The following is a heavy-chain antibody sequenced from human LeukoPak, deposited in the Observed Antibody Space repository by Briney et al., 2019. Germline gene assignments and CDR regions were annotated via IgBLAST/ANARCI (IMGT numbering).Heavy chain of an antibody. J-gene: IGHJ4*02. CDR3: ASGIYGSSWDY. CDR2: INHSGST. D-gene: IGHD6-13*01. Sequence: SETLSLTCAVYGGSFSGYSWSWIRQPSGKGLEWIGEINHSGSTNYNPSLKSRVTISVDTSKNQFSLKLSSVTAADTAVYYCASGIYGSSWDYWGQGTLVTVSS. CDR1: GGSFSGYS. V-gene: IGHV4-34*01.